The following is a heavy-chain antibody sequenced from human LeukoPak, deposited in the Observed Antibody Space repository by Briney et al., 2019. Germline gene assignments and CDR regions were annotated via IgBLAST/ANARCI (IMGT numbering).Heavy chain of an antibody. CDR2: ISGSGGST. CDR1: GFTFSSYA. J-gene: IGHJ3*02. CDR3: ARQNWWAFDI. Sequence: GGSLRLSCAASGFTFSSYAMSWVRQAPGKGLEWVSGISGSGGSTYYADSVKGRFTISRDNSKNTLYLQMNSLRAEDTAIYYCARQNWWAFDIWGQGTMVTVSS. D-gene: IGHD2-8*02. V-gene: IGHV3-23*01.